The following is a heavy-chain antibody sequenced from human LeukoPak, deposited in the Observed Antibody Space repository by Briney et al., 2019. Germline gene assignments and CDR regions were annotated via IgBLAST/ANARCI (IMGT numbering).Heavy chain of an antibody. CDR3: AKDRCSNGIGCYYYYMDV. J-gene: IGHJ6*03. D-gene: IGHD2-8*01. Sequence: GGSLRLSCAASGFTFTHYGMHWVRQAPGKGLEWVAFVHYGGSNKYYADSVKGRFAISRDNSKNTLYLQMNSLRAEDTAVYYCAKDRCSNGIGCYYYYMDVWGKGTTVTISS. V-gene: IGHV3-30*02. CDR2: VHYGGSNK. CDR1: GFTFTHYG.